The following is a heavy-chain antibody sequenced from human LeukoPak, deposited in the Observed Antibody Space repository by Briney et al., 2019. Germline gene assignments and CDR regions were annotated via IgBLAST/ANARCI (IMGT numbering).Heavy chain of an antibody. CDR1: GFTLSGHS. Sequence: PGGSLRLSCAATGFTLSGHSMNWVRQAPGKGLDWVSSISPTSAYIYYQDSVKGRFTISRDNAKNSLYLQMNSLRAEDTAVYYCARDLGHSSIEGDYYYYMDVWGKGTTVTVSS. D-gene: IGHD6-13*01. J-gene: IGHJ6*03. V-gene: IGHV3-21*01. CDR2: ISPTSAYI. CDR3: ARDLGHSSIEGDYYYYMDV.